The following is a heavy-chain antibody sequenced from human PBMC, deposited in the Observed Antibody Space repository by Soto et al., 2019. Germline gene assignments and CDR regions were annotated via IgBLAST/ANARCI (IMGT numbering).Heavy chain of an antibody. CDR3: AKGAVPATRGNWFDP. CDR1: GFTFSSYG. CDR2: ISYDGSNK. Sequence: WGSLRLSCAASGFTFSSYGMHWVRQAPGKGLEWVAVISYDGSNKYYADSVKGRFTISRDNSKNTLYLQMNSLRAEDTAVYYCAKGAVPATRGNWFDPWGQGTLVTVSS. D-gene: IGHD2-2*01. V-gene: IGHV3-30*18. J-gene: IGHJ5*02.